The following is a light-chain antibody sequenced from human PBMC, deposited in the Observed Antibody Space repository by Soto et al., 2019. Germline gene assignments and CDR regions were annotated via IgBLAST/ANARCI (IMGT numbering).Light chain of an antibody. CDR1: QSISSW. CDR2: KAS. CDR3: QQYNSYKGT. V-gene: IGKV1-5*03. Sequence: DIQMTQSPSTLSASVGDRVTITCWASQSISSWLAWYQQKPGKAPKLLIYKASSLESGVPSRFSGSGSGTEFTLTISSLQPDDFATYYCQQYNSYKGTFGPGTKVDIK. J-gene: IGKJ3*01.